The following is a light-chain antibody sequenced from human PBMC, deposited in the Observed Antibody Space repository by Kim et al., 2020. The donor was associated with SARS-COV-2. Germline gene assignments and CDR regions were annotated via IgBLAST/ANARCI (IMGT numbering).Light chain of an antibody. V-gene: IGKV1-39*01. Sequence: ASVGDRVTITCRASQNISSYLNWYQQKPGKAPKLLIYAASSLQSGVPSRFSGSGSGTDFTLIISSLQPEDFATYFCQQSYSTPPAFGQGTKVDIK. CDR3: QQSYSTPPA. J-gene: IGKJ1*01. CDR1: QNISSY. CDR2: AAS.